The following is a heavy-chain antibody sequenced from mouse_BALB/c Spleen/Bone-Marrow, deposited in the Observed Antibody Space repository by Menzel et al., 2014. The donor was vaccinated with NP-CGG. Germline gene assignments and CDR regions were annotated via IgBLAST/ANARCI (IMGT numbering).Heavy chain of an antibody. CDR2: IDPANGNT. V-gene: IGHV14-3*02. J-gene: IGHJ3*01. Sequence: VHVKQSGAELVKPGASVKLSCTASGFNIKDTYMHWVKQRPEQGLEWIGRIDPANGNTKYDPKFQGKATITADTSSNTAYLQLSSLTSEDTAVYYXXXXDXXAYWGQGTLVTVSA. CDR3: XXXDXXAY. CDR1: GFNIKDTY.